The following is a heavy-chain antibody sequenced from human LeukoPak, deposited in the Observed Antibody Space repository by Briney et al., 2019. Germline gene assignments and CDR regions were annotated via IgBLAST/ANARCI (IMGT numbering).Heavy chain of an antibody. CDR1: GFTFSDYY. V-gene: IGHV3-11*06. Sequence: GGSLRLSCAASGFTFSDYYMSWIRQAPGKGLGWVSYISSSSSYTNYADSVKGRFTISRDNAKNSPYLQMNSLRAEDTAVYYCAREDYSNDYWGQGTLVTVSS. D-gene: IGHD4-11*01. CDR3: AREDYSNDY. CDR2: ISSSSSYT. J-gene: IGHJ4*02.